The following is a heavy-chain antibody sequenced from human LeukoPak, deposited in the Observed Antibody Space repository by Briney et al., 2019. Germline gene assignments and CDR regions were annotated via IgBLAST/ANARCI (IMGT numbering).Heavy chain of an antibody. CDR1: GGSISSYY. J-gene: IGHJ4*02. Sequence: SETLSLTCTVSGGSISSYYRSWIRQPPGKGLEWIGYIYYSGSTNYNPSLKSRVAMSVDTSKNQFSLKLISVTAADTAVYYCARVDPDSSSTLEVFDYWGQGTLVTVSS. D-gene: IGHD6-6*01. CDR3: ARVDPDSSSTLEVFDY. V-gene: IGHV4-59*01. CDR2: IYYSGST.